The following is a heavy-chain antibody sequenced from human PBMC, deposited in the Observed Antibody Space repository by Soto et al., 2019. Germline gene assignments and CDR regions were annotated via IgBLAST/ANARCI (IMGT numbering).Heavy chain of an antibody. D-gene: IGHD6-13*01. Sequence: PGGSLRLSCAASGFTFSNAWMNWVRQAPGKGLEWVGRIKSKTDGGTTDYAAPVKGRFTISRDDSKNTLYLKMNSLKTEDTAVYYCTTRYSSSWIEYFQHWGQGTLVTVSS. V-gene: IGHV3-15*07. J-gene: IGHJ1*01. CDR1: GFTFSNAW. CDR3: TTRYSSSWIEYFQH. CDR2: IKSKTDGGTT.